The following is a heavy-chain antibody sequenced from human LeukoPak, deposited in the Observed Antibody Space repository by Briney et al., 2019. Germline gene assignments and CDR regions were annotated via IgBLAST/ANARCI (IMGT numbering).Heavy chain of an antibody. J-gene: IGHJ5*02. CDR3: ARDLVVVTASWFDP. CDR2: ISSSSSTI. CDR1: GFTFSSYS. Sequence: GGSLRLSCAASGFTFSSYSMNRVRQAPGKGLEWVSYISSSSSTIYYADSVKGRFTISRDNAKNSLYLQMNSLRDEDTAVYYCARDLVVVTASWFDPWGQGTLVTVSS. V-gene: IGHV3-48*02. D-gene: IGHD2-21*02.